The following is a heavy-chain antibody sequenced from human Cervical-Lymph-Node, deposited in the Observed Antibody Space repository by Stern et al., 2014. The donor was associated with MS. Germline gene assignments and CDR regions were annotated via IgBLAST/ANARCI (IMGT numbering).Heavy chain of an antibody. D-gene: IGHD3-3*01. Sequence: QVQLGQSGAEVKKPGASVKVSCKASGYTFTSYAMHWVRQAPGQRLEWMGWINAGNGNTKYSQKFQGRVTITRDTSASTAYMELSSLRSEDTAVYYCARESRLTIFGVVTPGYWGQGTLVTVSS. CDR1: GYTFTSYA. V-gene: IGHV1-3*01. CDR2: INAGNGNT. J-gene: IGHJ4*02. CDR3: ARESRLTIFGVVTPGY.